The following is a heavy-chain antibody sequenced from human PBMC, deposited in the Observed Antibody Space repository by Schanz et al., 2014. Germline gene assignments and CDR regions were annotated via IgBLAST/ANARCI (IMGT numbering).Heavy chain of an antibody. D-gene: IGHD3-10*01. Sequence: QVQLLQSGSEVKKPGASVKVSCEISGYTVSALAMHWVRQAPGKGLEWLGGFDVEDGYTIYAQKLQGRVTMTDGTTTDTAYMKLTALRSLDTAVYYCATKSPFRMVRGSEAFDAWGQGTMVTVSS. J-gene: IGHJ3*01. V-gene: IGHV1-24*01. CDR1: GYTVSALA. CDR2: FDVEDGYT. CDR3: ATKSPFRMVRGSEAFDA.